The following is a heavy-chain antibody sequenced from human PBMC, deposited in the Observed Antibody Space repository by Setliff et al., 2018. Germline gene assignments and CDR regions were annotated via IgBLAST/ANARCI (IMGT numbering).Heavy chain of an antibody. CDR3: ARHKSNGSGSYPSLYMDV. V-gene: IGHV4-39*01. CDR1: GGSISSSNYY. J-gene: IGHJ6*03. Sequence: PSETLSLTCRVSGGSISSSNYYWGSIRQPPGKGLEWVATIYYSGSTYSNPSLKSRLIISVDAPDNQFSVKLSSVTAADTAVYYCARHKSNGSGSYPSLYMDVWGKGIMVTVSS. CDR2: IYYSGST. D-gene: IGHD3-10*01.